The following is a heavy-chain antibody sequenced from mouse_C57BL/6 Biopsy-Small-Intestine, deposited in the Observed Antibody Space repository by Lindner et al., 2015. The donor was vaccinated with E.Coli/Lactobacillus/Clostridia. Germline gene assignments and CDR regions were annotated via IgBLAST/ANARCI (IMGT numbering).Heavy chain of an antibody. CDR1: GHTFTGYW. V-gene: IGHV1-9*01. Sequence: VQLQESGAELMKPGASVKLSCKATGHTFTGYWIDWVKQRPGHGLEWIGEILPGSDNANYNEKFKGKATFTADTSSSTAYMQLSSLTTEDSAIYYCARRWGWYFNVWGTGTTVTVSS. CDR2: ILPGSDNA. D-gene: IGHD2-3*01. CDR3: ARRWGWYFNV. J-gene: IGHJ1*03.